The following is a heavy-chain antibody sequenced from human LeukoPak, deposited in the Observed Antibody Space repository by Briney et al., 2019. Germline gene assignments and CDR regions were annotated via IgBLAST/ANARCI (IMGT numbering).Heavy chain of an antibody. D-gene: IGHD6-13*01. CDR2: ISWNSGSI. J-gene: IGHJ4*02. CDR1: GFTFDDYA. CDR3: AKDMTSAAAGLASDY. Sequence: GRSLRLSCAASGFTFDDYAMHWVRQAPGKGLEWVSGISWNSGSIGYADSVKGRFTISRDNAKNSLYLQMNSLRAEDTAFYYCAKDMTSAAAGLASDYWGQGTLVTVSS. V-gene: IGHV3-9*01.